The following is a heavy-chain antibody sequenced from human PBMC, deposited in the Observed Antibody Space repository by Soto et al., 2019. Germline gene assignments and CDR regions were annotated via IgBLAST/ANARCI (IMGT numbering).Heavy chain of an antibody. CDR2: IYYSGST. J-gene: IGHJ3*02. CDR3: ARALRGRDYYEGDAFDI. Sequence: QVQLQESGPGLVKPSETLSLTCTVSGGSISSYYWSWIRQPPGKGLEWIGYIYYSGSTNYNPSLKSRVTISVDTSKNQFSLKLSSVTAADTAVYYCARALRGRDYYEGDAFDIWGQGTMVTVSS. CDR1: GGSISSYY. V-gene: IGHV4-59*01. D-gene: IGHD3-22*01.